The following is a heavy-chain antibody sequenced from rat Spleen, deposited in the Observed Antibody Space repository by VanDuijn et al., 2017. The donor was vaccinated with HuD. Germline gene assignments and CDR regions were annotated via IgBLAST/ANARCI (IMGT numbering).Heavy chain of an antibody. CDR2: ISTSGGST. J-gene: IGHJ2*01. CDR1: GFTFNNYD. Sequence: EVQLVESGGGLVQPGRSLQLSCAASGFTFNNYDMAWVRQTPTKGLEWVASISTSGGSTYYRDSVKGRFTISRDNAKSTLSLQRDSLRSEDTATYYCARRHYGYTDYFDYWGQGVMVTVSS. V-gene: IGHV5S23*01. CDR3: ARRHYGYTDYFDY. D-gene: IGHD1-9*01.